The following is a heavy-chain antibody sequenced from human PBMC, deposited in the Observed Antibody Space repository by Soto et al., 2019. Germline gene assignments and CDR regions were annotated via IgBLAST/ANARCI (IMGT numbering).Heavy chain of an antibody. V-gene: IGHV1-18*04. J-gene: IGHJ6*02. CDR2: ISAYNGNT. CDR3: ARAVLGYCTNGVCYTPYYYYYGMDV. Sequence: ASVKVSCKASGYTFTSYGISWVRQAPGQGLEWMGWISAYNGNTNYAQKLQGRVTMTTDTSTSTAYMELRSLRSDDTAVYYCARAVLGYCTNGVCYTPYYYYYGMDVWGQGTTVTSP. CDR1: GYTFTSYG. D-gene: IGHD2-8*01.